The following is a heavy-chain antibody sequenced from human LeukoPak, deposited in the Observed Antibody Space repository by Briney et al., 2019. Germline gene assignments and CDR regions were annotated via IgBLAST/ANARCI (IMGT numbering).Heavy chain of an antibody. J-gene: IGHJ6*02. CDR2: VESDASRT. V-gene: IGHV3-74*03. CDR1: GFTLSDHW. Sequence: GGSLRLSCVASGFTLSDHWMYWVRQGPSRGLAHVSRVESDASRTTYADSVKGRFTISRDDAQNTKYLQMNSLRVEDTAVYYCVKGGHKLDIQTTHYYYGLDVWGQGTTVAVS. D-gene: IGHD5-12*01. CDR3: VKGGHKLDIQTTHYYYGLDV.